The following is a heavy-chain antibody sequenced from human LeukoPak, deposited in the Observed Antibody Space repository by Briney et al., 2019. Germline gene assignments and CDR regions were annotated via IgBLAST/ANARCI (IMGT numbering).Heavy chain of an antibody. Sequence: GGSLRLSCAASGFTVSSNYMSWVRQAPGKGLEWVSVIYSGGSTYYADSVKGRFTISRDNSKNTLYLQMNSLRAEDTAVYYCARSSDLVGSGWYGDFDYWGQGTLVTVSS. D-gene: IGHD6-19*01. CDR3: ARSSDLVGSGWYGDFDY. CDR1: GFTVSSNY. J-gene: IGHJ4*02. V-gene: IGHV3-66*01. CDR2: IYSGGST.